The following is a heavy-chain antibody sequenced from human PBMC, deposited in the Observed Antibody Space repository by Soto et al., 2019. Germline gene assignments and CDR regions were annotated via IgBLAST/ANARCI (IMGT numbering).Heavy chain of an antibody. CDR1: GFTFEDYA. CDR2: ISWNSGKI. Sequence: GGSLRLSCAVSGFTFEDYALHWVRKAPGKGLEWVSGISWNSGKIAYADSPKGRFTISRDNAKKSLYLQMNSLRAEDTAFYFCAKEAGNLYGDYLLNWFASWGQGTLVTVSS. J-gene: IGHJ5*01. CDR3: AKEAGNLYGDYLLNWFAS. D-gene: IGHD4-17*01. V-gene: IGHV3-9*01.